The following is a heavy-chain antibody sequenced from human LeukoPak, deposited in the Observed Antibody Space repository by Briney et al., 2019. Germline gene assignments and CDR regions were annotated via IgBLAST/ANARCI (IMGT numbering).Heavy chain of an antibody. J-gene: IGHJ4*02. CDR3: ARDVGSGYSDY. CDR2: ISSSSSTI. CDR1: GFTFSSYS. D-gene: IGHD3-22*01. V-gene: IGHV3-48*01. Sequence: GGSLRLSCAASGFTFSSYSMNWVRQAPGKGLEWVSYISSSSSTIYYADSVKGRFTISRDNAKNSLYLQMNSLRAEDTAVYYCARDVGSGYSDYWGQGTLVTVSS.